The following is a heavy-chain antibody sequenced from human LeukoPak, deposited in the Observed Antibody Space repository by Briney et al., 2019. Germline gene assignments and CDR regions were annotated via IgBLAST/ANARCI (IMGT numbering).Heavy chain of an antibody. J-gene: IGHJ4*02. CDR2: IYTSGST. Sequence: SETLSLTCTVSGGSISSYYWSWIRQPAGKGLEWIGRIYTSGSTNYNPSLKSRVTMSVDTSKNQFSLKLSSVTAADTAVYYCARSYCGSTSCFQGSNYPLYYFDYWGQGTLVTVSS. CDR1: GGSISSYY. D-gene: IGHD2-2*01. CDR3: ARSYCGSTSCFQGSNYPLYYFDY. V-gene: IGHV4-4*07.